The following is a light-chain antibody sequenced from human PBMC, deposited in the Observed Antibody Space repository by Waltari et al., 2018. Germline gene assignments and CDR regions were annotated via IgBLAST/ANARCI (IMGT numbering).Light chain of an antibody. CDR2: YAS. Sequence: EIVLTQSPGTLSLSPGERATLACRASQSVGRSLAWYQQKPGQAPRLLIYYASRRATGIPDRFSGSGAGTDFSLTISTLEPEDFAVYYCQHYVRLPATFGQGTKVEI. V-gene: IGKV3-20*01. J-gene: IGKJ1*01. CDR1: QSVGRS. CDR3: QHYVRLPAT.